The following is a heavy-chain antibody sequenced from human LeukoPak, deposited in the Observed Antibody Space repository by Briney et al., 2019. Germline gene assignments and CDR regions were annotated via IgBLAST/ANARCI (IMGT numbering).Heavy chain of an antibody. J-gene: IGHJ4*02. V-gene: IGHV3-7*01. CDR1: GFTFSSYA. CDR2: IKEDGSEK. Sequence: PGGSLRLSCAASGFTFSSYAMSWVRQAPGRGLEWVANIKEDGSEKNYVDSVKGRFSISRDNAENSLYLQMNSLRVEDTAMYYCARVGAGGGNYFRSYYDRWGQGTLVTVSS. CDR3: ARVGAGGGNYFRSYYDR. D-gene: IGHD2/OR15-2a*01.